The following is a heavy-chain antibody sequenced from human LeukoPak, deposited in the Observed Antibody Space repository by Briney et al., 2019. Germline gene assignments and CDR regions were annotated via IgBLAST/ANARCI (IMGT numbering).Heavy chain of an antibody. Sequence: GGSLRLSCAASGFTFDDYAMHWVRQAPGKGLEWVSLISGDGGSTYYADSVKGRFTISRDNSKNSLYLQMNSLRTEYTALYYWAKDWSNYYDSSGPRDDYWGQGTLVTVSS. CDR3: AKDWSNYYDSSGPRDDY. CDR1: GFTFDDYA. CDR2: ISGDGGST. J-gene: IGHJ4*02. V-gene: IGHV3-43*02. D-gene: IGHD3-22*01.